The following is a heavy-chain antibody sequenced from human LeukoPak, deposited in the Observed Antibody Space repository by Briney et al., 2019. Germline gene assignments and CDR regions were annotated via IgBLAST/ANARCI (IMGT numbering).Heavy chain of an antibody. D-gene: IGHD2-2*01. V-gene: IGHV3-33*01. CDR3: ARGVRADIVVVPAAPDFDY. CDR2: IWYDGSNK. CDR1: GFFFNSYW. J-gene: IGHJ4*02. Sequence: GGSLRLSCVTSGFFFNSYWMSWVRQAPGKGLEWVAVIWYDGSNKYYADSVKGRFTISRDNSKNTLYLQMNSLRAEDTAVYYCARGVRADIVVVPAAPDFDYWGQGTLVTVSS.